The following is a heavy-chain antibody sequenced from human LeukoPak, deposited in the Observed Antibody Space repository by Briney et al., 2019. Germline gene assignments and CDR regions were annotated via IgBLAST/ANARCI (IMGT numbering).Heavy chain of an antibody. CDR2: INHSGST. V-gene: IGHV4-34*01. CDR1: GGSFSGYY. D-gene: IGHD3-10*01. CDR3: ARAASKIRGVRGVTDDY. J-gene: IGHJ4*02. Sequence: SETLSLTCAVYGGSFSGYYGSWIRQPPGKGLEWIGEINHSGSTNYNPSLKSRVTILVDTSKNHFSLKLSSVTAADTAVYYCARAASKIRGVRGVTDDYWGQGTLVTVSS.